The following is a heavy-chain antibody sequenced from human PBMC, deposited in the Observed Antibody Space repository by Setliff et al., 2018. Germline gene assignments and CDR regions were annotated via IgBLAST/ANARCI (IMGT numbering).Heavy chain of an antibody. J-gene: IGHJ3*02. CDR2: IYPGDSDT. CDR1: GYSFTSYW. D-gene: IGHD3-3*01. CDR3: ARQAIFGSDAFDI. Sequence: GESLKISCKGSGYSFTSYWIGWVRQMPGKGLEWMGIIYPGDSDTRYSPSFQGQVTISADKSISTAYLPWSSLKASDTAMYYCARQAIFGSDAFDIWGQGTMVTVSS. V-gene: IGHV5-51*01.